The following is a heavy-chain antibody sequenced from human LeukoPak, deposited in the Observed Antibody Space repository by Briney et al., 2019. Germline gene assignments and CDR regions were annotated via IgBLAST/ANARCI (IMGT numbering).Heavy chain of an antibody. CDR1: GYSFTSYW. Sequence: GESLQISCQGSGYSFTSYWIGWVRQMPGKGLEWMGIIYPGDSDTRYSPSFQGQVTISADKSISTAYLQWSSLKASDTAMYYCARLYYGPGSYSLGMDVWGQGTTVTVSS. J-gene: IGHJ6*02. D-gene: IGHD3-10*01. V-gene: IGHV5-51*01. CDR2: IYPGDSDT. CDR3: ARLYYGPGSYSLGMDV.